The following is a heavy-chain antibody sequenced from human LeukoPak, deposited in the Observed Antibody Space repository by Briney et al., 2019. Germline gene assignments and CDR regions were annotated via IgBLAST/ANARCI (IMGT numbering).Heavy chain of an antibody. CDR2: ITSITGHI. CDR1: GFDFSRST. Sequence: GGSLRLSCAASGFDFSRSTMNWVRQAPGKGLEWVSSITSITGHIYYADSVKGRFTISGDNAKNSLFLQMNTLRAEDTAVYYCARVNYFISGTSAFDVWGQGTVVTVSS. J-gene: IGHJ3*01. D-gene: IGHD3-10*01. V-gene: IGHV3-21*01. CDR3: ARVNYFISGTSAFDV.